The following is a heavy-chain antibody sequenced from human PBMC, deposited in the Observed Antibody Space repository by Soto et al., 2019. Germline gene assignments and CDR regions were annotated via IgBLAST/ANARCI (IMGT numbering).Heavy chain of an antibody. CDR3: AKAAGGLRYFDY. Sequence: GRSLRLSFTASGFTFSSYAMSWVRQAPGQGLEWVSAISGSVGSTYYADSVKGRCTISRDNTKNMLNLQMNSLRAKDKDIYDCAKAAGGLRYFDYWGQGTLVPVSS. CDR2: ISGSVGST. CDR1: GFTFSSYA. J-gene: IGHJ4*02. V-gene: IGHV3-23*01. D-gene: IGHD5-12*01.